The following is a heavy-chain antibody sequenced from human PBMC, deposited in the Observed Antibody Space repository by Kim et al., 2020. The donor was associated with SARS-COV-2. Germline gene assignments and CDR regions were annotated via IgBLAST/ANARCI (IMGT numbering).Heavy chain of an antibody. CDR3: ATQWELLGFDP. J-gene: IGHJ5*02. Sequence: SETLSLTCTVSGGSISSSSYYWGWIRQPPGKGLEWIGSIYYSGSTYYNPSLKSRVTISVDTSKNQFSLKLSSVTAADTAVYYCATQWELLGFDPWGQGTLVTVSS. V-gene: IGHV4-39*01. CDR1: GGSISSSSYY. CDR2: IYYSGST. D-gene: IGHD1-26*01.